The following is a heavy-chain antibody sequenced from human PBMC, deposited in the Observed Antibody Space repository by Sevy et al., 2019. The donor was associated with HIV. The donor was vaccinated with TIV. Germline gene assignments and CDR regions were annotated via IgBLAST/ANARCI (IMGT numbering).Heavy chain of an antibody. CDR1: GGSISGYY. D-gene: IGHD3-10*01. CDR3: ARDVMGRVNYYGSGSYYTPRWFDP. J-gene: IGHJ5*02. CDR2: IYYSGST. V-gene: IGHV4-59*01. Sequence: SETLSLTCTVSGGSISGYYWNWIRQPPGKGLEWIGNIYYSGSTNYNPSLKSRVTISVDTSKNQFSLKLSSVTAADTAVYYCARDVMGRVNYYGSGSYYTPRWFDPWGQGTLVTVSS.